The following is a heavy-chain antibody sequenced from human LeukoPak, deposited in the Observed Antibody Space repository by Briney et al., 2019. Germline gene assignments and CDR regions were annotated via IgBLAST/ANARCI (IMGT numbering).Heavy chain of an antibody. J-gene: IGHJ1*01. CDR2: ISSSGGNT. CDR3: AKDLPMIVVVITGLFQH. D-gene: IGHD3-22*01. V-gene: IGHV3-23*01. CDR1: GFTFSSYA. Sequence: PGGSLRLSCAASGFTFSSYAMSWVRQAPGKGLEWVSGISSSGGNTYYADSVKGRFTISRDNSMNTLSLQMNSLRAEDTAVYYCAKDLPMIVVVITGLFQHWGQGTLVTVSS.